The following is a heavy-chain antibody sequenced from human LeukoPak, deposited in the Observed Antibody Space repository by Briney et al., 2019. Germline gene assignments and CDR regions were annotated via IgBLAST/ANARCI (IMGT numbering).Heavy chain of an antibody. CDR3: ARHEGPGSHPIDY. CDR2: LYHSGST. V-gene: IGHV4-39*01. Sequence: SETLSLTCTVSGGSISTPGYYWGWIRQPPGKGLEWIGSLYHSGSTYYKPSLKSRATISVDKSKNQCSLKLRSVTAADTAVYYCARHEGPGSHPIDYWGQGTLVTVSS. CDR1: GGSISTPGYY. J-gene: IGHJ4*02. D-gene: IGHD3-10*01.